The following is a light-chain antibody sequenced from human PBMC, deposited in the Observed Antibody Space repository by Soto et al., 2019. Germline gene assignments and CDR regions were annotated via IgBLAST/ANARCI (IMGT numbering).Light chain of an antibody. CDR3: QQFGSSLPWT. J-gene: IGKJ1*01. V-gene: IGKV3-20*01. CDR2: DAS. Sequence: EIVLTQSPGTLSLSPGERATLSCRASQSISSSYLAWYQQKPGQAPRLLIYDASIRATGIPARFSGSGSGTEFTLTISRLEPEDFAVYFCQQFGSSLPWTFGQGTKVDIK. CDR1: QSISSSY.